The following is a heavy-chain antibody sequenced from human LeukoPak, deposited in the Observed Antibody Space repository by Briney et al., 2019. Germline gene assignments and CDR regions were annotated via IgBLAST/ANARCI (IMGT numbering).Heavy chain of an antibody. V-gene: IGHV3-21*06. CDR1: GFSPTSYT. J-gene: IGHJ4*02. Sequence: NPGGSLRLSCAVYGFSPTSYTMHWVRQAPGKGLEWVSSISASSNYIYYADSMKGRFTISRDNAKNLVHLQLDSLSAEDTAIYYCTRDRDGYNYFDFWGQGTLVTVSS. CDR2: ISASSNYI. D-gene: IGHD5-24*01. CDR3: TRDRDGYNYFDF.